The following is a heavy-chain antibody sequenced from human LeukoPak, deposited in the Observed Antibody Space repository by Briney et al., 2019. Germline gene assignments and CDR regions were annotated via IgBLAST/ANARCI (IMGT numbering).Heavy chain of an antibody. CDR1: GFTFSSYA. J-gene: IGHJ4*02. V-gene: IGHV3-23*01. CDR3: ARLGGSYYTY. Sequence: GGSLRLSCAASGFTFSSYAVSWVRQAPGKGLEWVSTITGNAGSTFYADSVKGRFTISRDNAKNSLFLQMNSLRVEDTAVYYCARLGGSYYTYWGQGTLVTVSS. D-gene: IGHD1-26*01. CDR2: ITGNAGST.